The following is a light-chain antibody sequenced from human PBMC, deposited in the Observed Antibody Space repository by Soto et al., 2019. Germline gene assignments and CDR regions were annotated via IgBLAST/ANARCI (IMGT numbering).Light chain of an antibody. CDR1: QSVTSNS. CDR2: GAS. CDR3: QQRSNWPIT. V-gene: IGKV3D-20*02. J-gene: IGKJ5*01. Sequence: EIVLTQSPGTLSLSLGERATLSCRASQSVTSNSLSWCQQKPGQAPRLLIYGASTRVTGIPDRFSGSGSGTDFTLTISSLEPEDFAVYYCQQRSNWPITFGQGTRLEIK.